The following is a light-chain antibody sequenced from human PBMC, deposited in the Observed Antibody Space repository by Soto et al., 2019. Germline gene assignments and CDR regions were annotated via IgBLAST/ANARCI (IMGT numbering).Light chain of an antibody. V-gene: IGLV2-14*01. CDR1: SSDVGGYNY. J-gene: IGLJ2*01. CDR2: AVS. Sequence: QSALTQPASVSGSPGQSITISCTGNSSDVGGYNYVSWYQQHPGKAPKLMIYAVSNRPSGVSNRFSGSKSGNTASLTISGLQAEDEADYYGSSYTSTSTLVLFGGGTKLTVL. CDR3: SSYTSTSTLVL.